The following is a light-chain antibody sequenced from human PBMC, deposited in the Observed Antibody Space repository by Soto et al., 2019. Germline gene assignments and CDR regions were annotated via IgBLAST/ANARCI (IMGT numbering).Light chain of an antibody. Sequence: EIVLTQSPVTLSLSPGERATLSCRASQSVDSYLAWYQQKPGQAPRLLIYDTSNRAAGIPARFSGSGSGTDLTLTISSLEPEDFAVYYCQHRSNWPPYTFGQGTKLEIK. CDR2: DTS. CDR3: QHRSNWPPYT. CDR1: QSVDSY. V-gene: IGKV3-11*01. J-gene: IGKJ2*01.